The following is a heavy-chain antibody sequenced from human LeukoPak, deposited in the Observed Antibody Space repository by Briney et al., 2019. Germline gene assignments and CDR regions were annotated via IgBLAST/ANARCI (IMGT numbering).Heavy chain of an antibody. CDR1: GFTFSNYG. Sequence: GGSLRLSCAASGFTFSNYGMNWVRQAPGKGLEWVSGISPSGDITYYADSVKGRFTISRDNAKNSLYLQMNSLRAEDTAVYYCARRGVVVAATGLYYYYMDVWGKGTTVTVSS. V-gene: IGHV3-21*04. D-gene: IGHD2-15*01. CDR2: ISPSGDIT. CDR3: ARRGVVVAATGLYYYYMDV. J-gene: IGHJ6*03.